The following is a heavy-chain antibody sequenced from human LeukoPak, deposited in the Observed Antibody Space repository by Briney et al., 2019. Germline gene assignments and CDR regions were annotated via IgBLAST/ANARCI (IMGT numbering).Heavy chain of an antibody. Sequence: ASETLSLTCTVSGGSLSSSTYYWGWIRQPPGKGLEWIGSFYYSGSTFYNPSLKSRVAISVDTSKNQFSLKLSSVTAADTAVYYCARGEGRNHWFDPWGQGTLVTVSS. V-gene: IGHV4-39*01. CDR1: GGSLSSSTYY. CDR2: FYYSGST. J-gene: IGHJ5*02. CDR3: ARGEGRNHWFDP.